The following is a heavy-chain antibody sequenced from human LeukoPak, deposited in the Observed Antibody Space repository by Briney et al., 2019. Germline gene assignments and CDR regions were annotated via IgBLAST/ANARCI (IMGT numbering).Heavy chain of an antibody. D-gene: IGHD3-10*01. J-gene: IGHJ4*02. CDR3: ARGSGIDYYGSGSPDY. CDR2: ISTSNSYI. Sequence: GGSLRLSCAASGFTFSSYSMNWVRQAPGKGLEWVSSISTSNSYIYYADSVKGRSTISRDNAKNSLYLQMDSLRAEDTAVYYCARGSGIDYYGSGSPDYWGQGTLVTVSS. CDR1: GFTFSSYS. V-gene: IGHV3-21*01.